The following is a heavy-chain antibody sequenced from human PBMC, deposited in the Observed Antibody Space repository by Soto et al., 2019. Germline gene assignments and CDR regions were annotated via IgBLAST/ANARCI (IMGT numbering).Heavy chain of an antibody. V-gene: IGHV3-30*18. Sequence: QVQLVESGGGVVQPGKSLRLSCAASGFIFSNYGMHWVHQAPGKGLEWVALISFDGKNRNYADSVKGRFTIYRDNPKNTLYLEMNSLRPEDTAFYYCAKRGGVVGGSEHPFFEYCGQGTLVTVSS. D-gene: IGHD2-15*01. CDR1: GFIFSNYG. CDR2: ISFDGKNR. CDR3: AKRGGVVGGSEHPFFEY. J-gene: IGHJ4*02.